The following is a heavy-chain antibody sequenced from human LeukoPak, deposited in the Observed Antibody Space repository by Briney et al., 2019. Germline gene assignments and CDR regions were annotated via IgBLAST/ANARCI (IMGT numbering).Heavy chain of an antibody. D-gene: IGHD6-19*01. Sequence: ASVKVSCKASGYTFTSYDINWVRQATGQGLEWMGWMNPNSGNTGYAQKFQGRVTMTTDTSTSTAYMELRSLRSDDTAVYYCARGSRGIAVATLDYWGQGTLVTVSS. CDR1: GYTFTSYD. CDR2: MNPNSGNT. CDR3: ARGSRGIAVATLDY. J-gene: IGHJ4*02. V-gene: IGHV1-8*01.